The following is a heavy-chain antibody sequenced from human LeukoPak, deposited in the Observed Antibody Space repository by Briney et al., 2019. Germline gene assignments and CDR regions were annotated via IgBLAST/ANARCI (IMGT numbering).Heavy chain of an antibody. Sequence: PGGSLRLSCAASGFTFSDYYMSWIRQAPGKGLEWVSYISSSSSYTNYADSVKGRFTISRDNAKNSLYLQMNSLSAEDTAVYYCARDSDSSSWYDRDYYYYYGMDVWGKGTTVTVSS. V-gene: IGHV3-11*06. CDR3: ARDSDSSSWYDRDYYYYYGMDV. CDR2: ISSSSSYT. CDR1: GFTFSDYY. J-gene: IGHJ6*04. D-gene: IGHD6-13*01.